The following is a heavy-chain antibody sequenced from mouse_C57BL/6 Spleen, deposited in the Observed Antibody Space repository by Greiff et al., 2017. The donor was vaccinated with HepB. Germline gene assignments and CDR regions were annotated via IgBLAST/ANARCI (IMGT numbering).Heavy chain of an antibody. V-gene: IGHV1-85*01. Sequence: VQLQQSGPELVKPGASVKLSCKASGYTFTSYDINWVKQRPGQGLAWLGWISPRDGSTKYNEKFKGKATLTVDTSSSTAYMELHSLTSEDSAVYFGANYDGRSYWYFDVWGTGTTVTVSS. CDR1: GYTFTSYD. D-gene: IGHD1-1*01. CDR2: ISPRDGST. CDR3: ANYDGRSYWYFDV. J-gene: IGHJ1*03.